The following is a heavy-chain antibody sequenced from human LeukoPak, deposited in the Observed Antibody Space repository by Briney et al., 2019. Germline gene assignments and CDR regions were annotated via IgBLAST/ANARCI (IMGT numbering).Heavy chain of an antibody. CDR1: GFTFSSYS. V-gene: IGHV3-21*01. J-gene: IGHJ4*02. Sequence: PGGSLRLSCAASGFTFSSYSMNWVRQAPGKWLEWVSSISSSSNYIYYADSVKGRFTISRDNAKNSLYLQMNSLRAEDTAVYYCARIRQIRFGESDYWGQGTLVTVSS. D-gene: IGHD3-10*01. CDR2: ISSSSNYI. CDR3: ARIRQIRFGESDY.